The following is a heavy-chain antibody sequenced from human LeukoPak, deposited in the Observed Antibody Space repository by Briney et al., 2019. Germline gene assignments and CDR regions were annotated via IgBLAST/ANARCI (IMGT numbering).Heavy chain of an antibody. D-gene: IGHD3-3*01. CDR2: MNPNSGNT. J-gene: IGHJ4*02. CDR3: LRGFDWSGYTY. Sequence: ASVTVSCKASGYTFTSYDINWVRQATGQGLEWMGWMNPNSGNTGYAQKFQGRVTMTRNTSISTAYMELSSLRSEDTAVYYCLRGFDWSGYTYWGQGTLVTVSS. CDR1: GYTFTSYD. V-gene: IGHV1-8*01.